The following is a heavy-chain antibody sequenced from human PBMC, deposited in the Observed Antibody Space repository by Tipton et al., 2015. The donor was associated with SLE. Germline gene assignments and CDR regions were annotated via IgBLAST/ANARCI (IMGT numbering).Heavy chain of an antibody. CDR2: FYSSGT. CDR1: GGSISGGTYY. CDR3: ASGGSYVGAFDI. Sequence: TLSLTCTVSGGSISGGTYYWSWIRQPAGKGLEWIGHFYSSGTNYNPSLMSRVTISADMSKNHFSLKLSSVTAADTAVYYCASGGSYVGAFDIWGQGKMVTVSS. V-gene: IGHV4-61*09. D-gene: IGHD2-21*02. J-gene: IGHJ3*02.